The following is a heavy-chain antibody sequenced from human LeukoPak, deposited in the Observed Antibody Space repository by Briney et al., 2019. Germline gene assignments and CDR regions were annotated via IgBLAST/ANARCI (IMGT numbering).Heavy chain of an antibody. D-gene: IGHD2-21*01. CDR3: TTDPITIPSYYFDY. CDR1: VYTYSNAW. V-gene: IGHV3-15*01. CDR2: NKSKTDGGTA. J-gene: IGHJ4*02. Sequence: GGSLRLFCAACVYTYSNAWASCGRDAPGKGRECGGRNKSKTDGGTADYAAPVKGRFTISRDDSKNTLYLQMNSLKTEDTAVYYCTTDPITIPSYYFDYWGQGTLVTVSS.